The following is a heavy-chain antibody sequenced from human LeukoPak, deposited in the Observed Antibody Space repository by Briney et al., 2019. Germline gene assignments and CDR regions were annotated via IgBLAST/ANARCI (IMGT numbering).Heavy chain of an antibody. V-gene: IGHV1-46*01. CDR3: AGDPSRGGGRVPGSLGVSPPTKRDYYYGMDV. D-gene: IGHD2-15*01. CDR1: GYTFTSYY. Sequence: GASVKASCKASGYTFTSYYMHWVRQAPGQGLEWMGIINPSSGSTSYAQKFQGRVTMTRDTSTSTAYMELSSLRSEDTAVYYCAGDPSRGGGRVPGSLGVSPPTKRDYYYGMDVWGQGTTVTVSS. J-gene: IGHJ6*02. CDR2: INPSSGST.